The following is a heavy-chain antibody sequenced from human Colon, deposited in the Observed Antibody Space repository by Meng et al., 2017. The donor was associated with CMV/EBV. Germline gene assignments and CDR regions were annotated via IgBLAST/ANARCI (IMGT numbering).Heavy chain of an antibody. CDR1: GSTLHNFF. CDR3: VRDQSEYDNSWFWIY. CDR2: INPSGDYT. D-gene: IGHD6-13*01. J-gene: IGHJ4*02. Sequence: SGSTLHNFFMQGVDKAPGQGLEWVAVINPSGDYTNYAQKFQGRVPVTRDTPTSTVYMEVTSLRSEDTAVYYCVRDQSEYDNSWFWIYWGQGTLVTVSS. V-gene: IGHV1-46*02.